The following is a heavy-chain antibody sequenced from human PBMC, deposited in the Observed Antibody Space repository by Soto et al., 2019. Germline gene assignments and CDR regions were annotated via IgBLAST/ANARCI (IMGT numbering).Heavy chain of an antibody. V-gene: IGHV1-18*01. J-gene: IGHJ3*02. CDR1: GYTFTSYG. D-gene: IGHD2-15*01. Sequence: ASVKVSCKASGYTFTSYGISWVRQAPGQGLEGMGWISAYNGNTNYAQKLQGRVTMTTDTSTSTAYMELRSLRSDDTAVYYCARDLQYCSGGSCPGCYDAFDIWGQGTMVTVSS. CDR3: ARDLQYCSGGSCPGCYDAFDI. CDR2: ISAYNGNT.